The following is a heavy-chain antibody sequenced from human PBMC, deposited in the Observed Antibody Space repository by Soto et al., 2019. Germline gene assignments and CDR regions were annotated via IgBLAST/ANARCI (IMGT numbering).Heavy chain of an antibody. CDR1: GGSISSSSYY. J-gene: IGHJ4*02. CDR3: ARAELYSSSSGLFDY. D-gene: IGHD6-6*01. Sequence: SETLSLTCTVSGGSISSSSYYWGWIRQPPGKGLEWIGSIYYSGSTYYNPSLKSRVTISVDTSKNQFSLKLSSVTAADTAVYYCARAELYSSSSGLFDYWGQGTLVTVSS. CDR2: IYYSGST. V-gene: IGHV4-39*07.